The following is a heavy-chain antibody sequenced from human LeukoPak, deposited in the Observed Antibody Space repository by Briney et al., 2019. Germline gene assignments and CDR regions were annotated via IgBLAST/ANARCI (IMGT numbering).Heavy chain of an antibody. D-gene: IGHD2-2*02. CDR3: ARQRIFCSSTSCYRGAFDI. Sequence: GASVKVSCKASGYTFTGYYMHRVRQAPGQGLEWMGWINPNSGGTNYAQKFQGRVTMTRDTSISTAYMELSRLRSDDTAVYYCARQRIFCSSTSCYRGAFDIWGQGTMVTVSS. CDR2: INPNSGGT. CDR1: GYTFTGYY. V-gene: IGHV1-2*02. J-gene: IGHJ3*02.